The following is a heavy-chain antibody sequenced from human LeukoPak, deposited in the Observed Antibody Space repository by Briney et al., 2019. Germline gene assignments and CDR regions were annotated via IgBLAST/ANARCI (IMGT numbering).Heavy chain of an antibody. J-gene: IGHJ3*02. D-gene: IGHD1-14*01. V-gene: IGHV3-21*01. Sequence: GGSLRLSCAASGFTFSSYSMNWVRQAPGKGLEWVSSISSSSSYIYYADSVKGRFTISRDNAKNSLYLQMDSLRAEDTAVYYCARGPGGAFDIWGQGTMVTVSS. CDR1: GFTFSSYS. CDR3: ARGPGGAFDI. CDR2: ISSSSSYI.